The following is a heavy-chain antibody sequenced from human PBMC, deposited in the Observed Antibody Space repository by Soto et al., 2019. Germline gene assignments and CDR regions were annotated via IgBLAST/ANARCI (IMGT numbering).Heavy chain of an antibody. CDR3: AGLRVPYWGGECFTPTPNWFDP. V-gene: IGHV4-30-2*01. CDR1: GGSISRGGYS. J-gene: IGHJ5*02. CDR2: IYHSGST. Sequence: LQLQASGSGLVKPSQTLSLTCAVSGGSISRGGYSWSWIRQPPGKGLEWIGYIYHSGSTYYNPSLKGRVTIAVDRSTNQFSLKLSSVTAADSSVYYCAGLRVPYWGGECFTPTPNWFDPCGQGTLVSVSS. D-gene: IGHD2-21*01.